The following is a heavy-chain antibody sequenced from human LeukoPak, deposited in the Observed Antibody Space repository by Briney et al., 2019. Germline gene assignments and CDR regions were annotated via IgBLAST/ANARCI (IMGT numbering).Heavy chain of an antibody. V-gene: IGHV3-11*01. CDR1: GFTFSDYY. J-gene: IGHJ6*02. Sequence: GGSLRLSCAASGFTFSDYYMSWIRQAPGKGLEWVPYISSSGSTIYYADSVKGRFTISRGNAKNSLYLQMNSLRAEDTAVYYCARDPTSYDSSGRYGMDVWGQGTTVTVSS. CDR3: ARDPTSYDSSGRYGMDV. CDR2: ISSSGSTI. D-gene: IGHD3-22*01.